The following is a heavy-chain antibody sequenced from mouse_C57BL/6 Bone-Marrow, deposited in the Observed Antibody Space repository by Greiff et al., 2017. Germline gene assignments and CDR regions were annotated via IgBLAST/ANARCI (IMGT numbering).Heavy chain of an antibody. V-gene: IGHV14-2*01. D-gene: IGHD1-1*01. Sequence: EVQLVESGAELVKPGASVKLSCTASGFNIKDYYLHWVKQRTEQGLEWIGRIDPEDGETKYAPKFQDKANITADTSANTAYLQLSSLTSEDTAVYYCTRSLIYYGTNYWGQGTTLTVSS. CDR3: TRSLIYYGTNY. CDR2: IDPEDGET. CDR1: GFNIKDYY. J-gene: IGHJ2*01.